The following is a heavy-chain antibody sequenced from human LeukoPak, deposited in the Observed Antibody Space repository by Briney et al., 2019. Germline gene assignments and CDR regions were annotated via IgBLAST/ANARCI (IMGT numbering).Heavy chain of an antibody. V-gene: IGHV3-33*01. J-gene: IGHJ6*03. CDR2: IWYDGSNK. Sequence: TGGSLRLSCAASGFTFSSYGMHWVRQAPGKGLEWVAVIWYDGSNKYYADSVKGRFTISRDNSKNTLYLQVNSLRAEDTAVYYCARGDSNPSYYYYYMDVWGKGTTVTVSS. CDR1: GFTFSSYG. CDR3: ARGDSNPSYYYYYMDV. D-gene: IGHD4-11*01.